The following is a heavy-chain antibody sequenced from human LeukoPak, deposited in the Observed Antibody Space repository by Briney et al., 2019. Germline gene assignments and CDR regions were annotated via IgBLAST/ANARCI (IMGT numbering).Heavy chain of an antibody. J-gene: IGHJ4*02. CDR1: GGSFSGYY. Sequence: SETLSLTCAVYGGSFSGYYWSWIRQPPGKGLEWIGEINHSGSTNYNPSLKSRVTISVDTSKNKISLKLSSVTAADTAVYYCSRGRLGSSWYRPLDYWGQGTLVTVSS. CDR2: INHSGST. D-gene: IGHD6-13*01. V-gene: IGHV4-34*01. CDR3: SRGRLGSSWYRPLDY.